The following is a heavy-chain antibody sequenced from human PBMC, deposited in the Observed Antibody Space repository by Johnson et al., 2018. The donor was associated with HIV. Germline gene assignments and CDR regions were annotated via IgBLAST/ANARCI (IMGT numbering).Heavy chain of an antibody. D-gene: IGHD3-22*01. J-gene: IGHJ3*02. V-gene: IGHV3-11*04. CDR2: ISSSGSTI. CDR3: ARTQRVTMIVVSLGAFDI. Sequence: QVQLVESGGGLVQPGGSLRLSCAASGFTFSDYYMSWIRQAPGKGLEWVSYISSSGSTIYYADSVKGRFTISRDNAKNSLYLQMNSLRAEDTAVYYCARTQRVTMIVVSLGAFDIWGQGTMVTVSS. CDR1: GFTFSDYY.